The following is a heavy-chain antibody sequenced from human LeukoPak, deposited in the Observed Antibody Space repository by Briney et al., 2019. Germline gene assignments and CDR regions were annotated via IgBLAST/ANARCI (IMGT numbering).Heavy chain of an antibody. CDR1: GGSISSGSYY. V-gene: IGHV4-61*02. J-gene: IGHJ4*02. CDR2: IYTSGST. Sequence: SQTLSLTCTVSGGSISSGSYYWSWIRQPAGKGLEWIGRIYTSGSTNYNPSLKSRVTISVDTSKNQFSLKLSSVTAADTAVYYCARVTYSSGWYVRYWGQGTLVTVSS. CDR3: ARVTYSSGWYVRY. D-gene: IGHD6-19*01.